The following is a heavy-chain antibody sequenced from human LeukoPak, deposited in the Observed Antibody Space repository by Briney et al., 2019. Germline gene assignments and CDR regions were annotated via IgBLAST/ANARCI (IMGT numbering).Heavy chain of an antibody. CDR3: AKGGADYYGSGIYYYCHDMDV. Sequence: GGSLRLSCAASGFTFSGYAMNWVRQAPGKGLEWVSGINNGGISTYYADSVKGRFTISRDNSKNTLYLQMSSLTAEDTAPYYCAKGGADYYGSGIYYYCHDMDVWGQGTTATVSS. V-gene: IGHV3-23*01. J-gene: IGHJ6*02. CDR2: INNGGIST. D-gene: IGHD3-10*01. CDR1: GFTFSGYA.